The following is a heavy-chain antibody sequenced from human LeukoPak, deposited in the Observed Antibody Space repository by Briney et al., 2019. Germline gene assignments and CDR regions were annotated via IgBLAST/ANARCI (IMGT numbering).Heavy chain of an antibody. Sequence: SETLSLTCTVSGGSISSYYWSWIRQPAGKGLEWIGRIYTSGSTNYNPSLKSRVTMSVDTSKNQFSLKLSSVTAADTAVYYCASSDVLRYFDWLSTWGQGTLVTVSS. V-gene: IGHV4-4*07. CDR2: IYTSGST. CDR1: GGSISSYY. CDR3: ASSDVLRYFDWLST. D-gene: IGHD3-9*01. J-gene: IGHJ5*02.